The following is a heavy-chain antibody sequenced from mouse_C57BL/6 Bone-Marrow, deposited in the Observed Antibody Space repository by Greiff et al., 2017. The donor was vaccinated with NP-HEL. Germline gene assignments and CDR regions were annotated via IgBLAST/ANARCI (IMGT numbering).Heavy chain of an antibody. CDR2: IRSKSSNYAT. V-gene: IGHV10-3*01. D-gene: IGHD2-3*01. CDR3: VRGGYDGYYVGYFDV. Sequence: DVQLQESGGGLVQPKGSLKLSCAASGFTFNTYAMHWVRQAPGKGLEWVARIRSKSSNYATYYADSVKDRFTISRDDSQSMLYLQMNNLKTEDTAMYYCVRGGYDGYYVGYFDVWGTGTTVTVSS. J-gene: IGHJ1*03. CDR1: GFTFNTYA.